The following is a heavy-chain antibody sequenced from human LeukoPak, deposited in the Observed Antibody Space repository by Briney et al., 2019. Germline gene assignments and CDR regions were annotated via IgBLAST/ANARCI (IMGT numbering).Heavy chain of an antibody. V-gene: IGHV3-48*02. D-gene: IGHD6-13*01. CDR2: ISSSSSTI. CDR3: AREAQQLVDLYYYYYYMDV. CDR1: GFTFSSYS. J-gene: IGHJ6*03. Sequence: GGSLRLSCAASGFTFSSYSMSWVRQAPGKGLEWVSYISSSSSTIYYADSVKGRFTTSRDNAKNSLYLQLNSLRDEDTAVYYCAREAQQLVDLYYYYYYMDVWGKGTTVTVSS.